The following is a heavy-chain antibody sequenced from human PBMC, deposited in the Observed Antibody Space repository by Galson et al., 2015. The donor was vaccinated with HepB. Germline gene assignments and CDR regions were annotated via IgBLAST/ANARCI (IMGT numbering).Heavy chain of an antibody. Sequence: SLRLSCAASGFTFSSYAMSWVRQAPGKGLAWVSAISGSGGSTYYADSVKGRFTISRDNSKNTLYLQMNSLRAEDTAVYYCAKDPLSSSWYDNWFDPWGQGTLVTVSS. CDR3: AKDPLSSSWYDNWFDP. J-gene: IGHJ5*02. CDR1: GFTFSSYA. V-gene: IGHV3-23*01. CDR2: ISGSGGST. D-gene: IGHD6-13*01.